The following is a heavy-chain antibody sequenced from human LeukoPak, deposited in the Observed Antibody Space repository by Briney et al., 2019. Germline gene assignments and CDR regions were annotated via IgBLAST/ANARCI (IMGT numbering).Heavy chain of an antibody. D-gene: IGHD2/OR15-2a*01. J-gene: IGHJ4*02. CDR3: VREGEGPLSKDFDY. Sequence: ASVKVSCKSSGFTFTEHYIHWVRQGPGQGLEWMGYIGPHSTFTSSPQEFQGRVTMTRDASMSTAYMELTRLTSDDTAVYYCVREGEGPLSKDFDYWGQGTLVTLSS. CDR1: GFTFTEHY. V-gene: IGHV1-2*02. CDR2: IGPHSTFT.